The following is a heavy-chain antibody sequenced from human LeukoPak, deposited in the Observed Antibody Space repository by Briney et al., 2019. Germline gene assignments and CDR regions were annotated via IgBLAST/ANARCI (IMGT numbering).Heavy chain of an antibody. CDR3: VRGQTSLDNWFDP. J-gene: IGHJ5*02. V-gene: IGHV3-48*01. CDR2: IRSNDGTT. CDR1: GFTFSNYG. Sequence: GGSLRLSCEASGFTFSNYGMNWVRQAPGKGLEWVSYIRSNDGTTHYADSVKGRFTIFRDNAKNSLSLQMTSLRADDTAVYYCVRGQTSLDNWFDPWGQGTLVIVSS.